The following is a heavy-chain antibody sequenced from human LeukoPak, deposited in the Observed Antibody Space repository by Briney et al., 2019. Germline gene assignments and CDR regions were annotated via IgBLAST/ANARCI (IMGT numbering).Heavy chain of an antibody. D-gene: IGHD6-13*01. V-gene: IGHV1-46*01. CDR3: ARGRSYRGAAALVRQAFDI. J-gene: IGHJ3*02. CDR1: GYTFTSYY. CDR2: INPSGGST. Sequence: ASVKVSCKASGYTFTSYYMHWVRQAPGQGLEWMGIINPSGGSTSYAQKFQGRVTMTRDTSTSTVYMELSSLRSEDTAVYYCARGRSYRGAAALVRQAFDIWGQGTMVTVSS.